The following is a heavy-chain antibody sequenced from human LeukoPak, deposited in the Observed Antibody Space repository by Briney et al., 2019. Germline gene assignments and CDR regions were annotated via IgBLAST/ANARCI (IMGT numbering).Heavy chain of an antibody. Sequence: SETLSLTCAVYGGSFSGYYWSWIRQPPGKGLEWIGEINHSGSTNYNPSLKSRVTISVDTSKNQFSLKLSSVTAADTAVYCCASPYDSSGYSDAFDIWGQGTMVTVSS. J-gene: IGHJ3*02. D-gene: IGHD3-22*01. CDR3: ASPYDSSGYSDAFDI. CDR2: INHSGST. V-gene: IGHV4-34*01. CDR1: GGSFSGYY.